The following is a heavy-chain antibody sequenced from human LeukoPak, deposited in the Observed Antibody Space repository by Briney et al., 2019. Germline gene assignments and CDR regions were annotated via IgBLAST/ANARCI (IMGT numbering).Heavy chain of an antibody. D-gene: IGHD4-17*01. Sequence: PSQTLSLTCTVSGGSINSGTYYWTWIRQPAGKGLEWIGRIYTSGSTNYNPSLKSRVTMSVDTSKNQFSLKLSSVTAADTAVYYCATSLDYGDYGGGFAFDIWGQGTMVTVSS. CDR3: ATSLDYGDYGGGFAFDI. J-gene: IGHJ3*02. CDR2: IYTSGST. CDR1: GGSINSGTYY. V-gene: IGHV4-61*02.